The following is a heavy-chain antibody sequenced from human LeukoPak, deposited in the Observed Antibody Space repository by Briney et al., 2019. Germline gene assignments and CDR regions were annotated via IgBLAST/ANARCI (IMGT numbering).Heavy chain of an antibody. Sequence: SETLSLTCTVSGGSISSYYWSWIRQPPGKGLEWIGYIYYSGSTNYNPSLKSRVTISLDSSKNQISLKLSSVTAADTAVYYCARHTTVVPPHYFDYWGQGTLVTVSS. J-gene: IGHJ4*02. D-gene: IGHD4-23*01. CDR3: ARHTTVVPPHYFDY. V-gene: IGHV4-59*08. CDR1: GGSISSYY. CDR2: IYYSGST.